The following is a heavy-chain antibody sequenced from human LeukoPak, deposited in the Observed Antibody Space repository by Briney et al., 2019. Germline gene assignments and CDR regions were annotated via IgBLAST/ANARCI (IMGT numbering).Heavy chain of an antibody. CDR1: GFTFSDYY. J-gene: IGHJ6*02. D-gene: IGHD3-10*01. Sequence: GGSLRLSCAASGFTFSDYYMSWIRQAPGKGLEWVSYISSSSSYTNYADSVKGGFTISRDNAKNSLYLQMNRLRAEDTAVYYCARYYCSGSYYDFYYYGMDVWGQGTTVTVSS. CDR3: ARYYCSGSYYDFYYYGMDV. V-gene: IGHV3-11*06. CDR2: ISSSSSYT.